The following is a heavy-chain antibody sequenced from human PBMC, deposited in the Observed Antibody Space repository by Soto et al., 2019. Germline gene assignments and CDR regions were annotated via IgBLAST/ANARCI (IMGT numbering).Heavy chain of an antibody. Sequence: QLQLQESGPGLVKPSETLSLTCTVSGGSISSSSYYWGWIRQPPGKGLEWIGSLYYSGSTYYNPSLKSRVTISVDTSKNQFSQKLSSVTAADTAVYYCARHTPAIAISDHWGQGTLVTVSS. CDR1: GGSISSSSYY. V-gene: IGHV4-39*01. J-gene: IGHJ4*02. CDR3: ARHTPAIAISDH. CDR2: LYYSGST. D-gene: IGHD2-15*01.